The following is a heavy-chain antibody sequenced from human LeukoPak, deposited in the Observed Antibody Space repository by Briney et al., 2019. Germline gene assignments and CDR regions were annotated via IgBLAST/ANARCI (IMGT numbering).Heavy chain of an antibody. CDR3: AKDGSWSCTD. V-gene: IGHV3-30*02. D-gene: IGHD2-8*02. J-gene: IGHJ4*02. CDR1: GFTFSSSA. CDR2: IAHHGNNK. Sequence: GGSLRLSCAASGFTFSSSAMHWVRQGPGKGLEWVAYIAHHGNNKYYADSVKGRFTISRDNSKRTLYLQMNSLGADDTAVYYCAKDGSWSCTDWGQGTLVTVSS.